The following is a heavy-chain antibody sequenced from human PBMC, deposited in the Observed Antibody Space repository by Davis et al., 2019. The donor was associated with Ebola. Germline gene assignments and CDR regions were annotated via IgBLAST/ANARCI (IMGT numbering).Heavy chain of an antibody. J-gene: IGHJ6*02. CDR1: AFTFSGSA. V-gene: IGHV3-73*01. D-gene: IGHD2-2*01. Sequence: GGSLRLSCAASAFTFSGSAMHWVRHASGKGLEWVGRIRSKANSYATAYAASVKGRFTISRDDSKNTAYLQMNSLKTEDTAVYYCSGTSSSGDVWGQGTTVTVSS. CDR3: SGTSSSGDV. CDR2: IRSKANSYAT.